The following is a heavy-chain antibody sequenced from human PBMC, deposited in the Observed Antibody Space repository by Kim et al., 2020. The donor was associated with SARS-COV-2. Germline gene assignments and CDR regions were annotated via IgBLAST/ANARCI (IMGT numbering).Heavy chain of an antibody. CDR3: ATRTMVRGVILGYAFDI. V-gene: IGHV1-24*01. Sequence: FQGRVTMTEDTSTDTAYMELSSLRSEDTAVYYCATRTMVRGVILGYAFDIWGQGTMVTVSS. J-gene: IGHJ3*02. D-gene: IGHD3-10*01.